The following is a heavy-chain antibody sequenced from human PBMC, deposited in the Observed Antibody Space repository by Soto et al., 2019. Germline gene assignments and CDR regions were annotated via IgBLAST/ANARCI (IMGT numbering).Heavy chain of an antibody. V-gene: IGHV4-39*01. Sequence: SETLSLTCTVSGGSISSSSYYWGWIRQPPGKGLEWIGSIYYSGSTYYNPSLKSRVTISVDTSKNQFSLKLSSVTAADTAVYYCASGGGAARPERYYMDVWGKGTTVTVSS. J-gene: IGHJ6*03. CDR2: IYYSGST. CDR1: GGSISSSSYY. D-gene: IGHD6-6*01. CDR3: ASGGGAARPERYYMDV.